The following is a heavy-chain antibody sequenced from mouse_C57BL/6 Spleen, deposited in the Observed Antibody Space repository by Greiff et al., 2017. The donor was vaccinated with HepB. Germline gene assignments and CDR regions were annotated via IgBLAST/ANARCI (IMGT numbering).Heavy chain of an antibody. CDR3: AREEEYGSSLYYFDY. V-gene: IGHV3-6*01. D-gene: IGHD1-1*01. CDR1: GYSITSGYY. CDR2: ISYDGSN. Sequence: DVQLVESGPGLVKPSQSLSLTCSVTGYSITSGYYWNWIRQFPGNKLEWMGYISYDGSNNYNPSLKNRISITRDTSKNQFFLKLNSVTTEDTATYYCAREEEYGSSLYYFDYWGQGTTLTVSS. J-gene: IGHJ2*01.